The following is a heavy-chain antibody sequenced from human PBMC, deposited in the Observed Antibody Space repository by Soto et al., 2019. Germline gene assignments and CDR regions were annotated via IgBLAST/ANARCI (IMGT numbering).Heavy chain of an antibody. CDR2: IYWDDDK. D-gene: IGHD3-10*01. Sequence: QIPLKESGPTLVKHTQPLTLTCTFSGFSLSSSGVGVGWIRQPPGKALEWLTFIYWDDDKRYSPSLKSRLAITKDTSKNQVVLTLTNIDLVDTATYYCERLVVAGITYYFGSGGQGTLLTVSS. V-gene: IGHV2-5*02. CDR1: GFSLSSSGVG. CDR3: ERLVVAGITYYFGS. J-gene: IGHJ4*02.